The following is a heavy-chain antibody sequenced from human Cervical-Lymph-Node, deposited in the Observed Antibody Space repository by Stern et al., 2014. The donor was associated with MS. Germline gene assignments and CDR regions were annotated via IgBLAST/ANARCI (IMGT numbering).Heavy chain of an antibody. CDR3: AIGSLTEFDD. V-gene: IGHV5-51*03. D-gene: IGHD1-14*01. CDR1: GYSFTSYW. J-gene: IGHJ4*02. CDR2: IYPGDSDT. Sequence: MQLVQSGAEVKKAGESLKISCKGSGYSFTSYWIGWVRQMPGKGLEWMGVIYPGDSDTRYSSSFQGQVTVSADKFITTPYLQRTSLKASDTAMYYCAIGSLTEFDDWGQGTIVTVSS.